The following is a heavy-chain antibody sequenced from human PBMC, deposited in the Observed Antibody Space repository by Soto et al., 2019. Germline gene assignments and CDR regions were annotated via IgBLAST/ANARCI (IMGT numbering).Heavy chain of an antibody. J-gene: IGHJ6*02. CDR1: GFTFSSYG. CDR2: IWYDGSNK. D-gene: IGHD6-19*01. V-gene: IGHV3-33*01. Sequence: GGSLRLSCAASGFTFSSYGMHWVRQAPGKGLEWVAVIWYDGSNKYYADSVKGRFTISRDNSKNTLYLQMNSLRAEDTAVYYCARDRKSSGWSIYYYYYYGMDVWGQGTTVTVS. CDR3: ARDRKSSGWSIYYYYYYGMDV.